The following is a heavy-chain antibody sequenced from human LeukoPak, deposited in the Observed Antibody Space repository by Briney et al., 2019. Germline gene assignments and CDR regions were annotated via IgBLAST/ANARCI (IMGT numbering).Heavy chain of an antibody. CDR3: PKDRVWEVAATHYYYGLDV. V-gene: IGHV3-30*18. Sequence: GGSLRLSCAAAGFSFSSYGMHWVRQAPGKGLEWLVLVSYDGSNKYYAASVKGRFTISRDNYKNTLYLQMNSLRAEDTAVYYCPKDRVWEVAATHYYYGLDVWGQGTMVTVAS. J-gene: IGHJ6*02. CDR2: VSYDGSNK. CDR1: GFSFSSYG. D-gene: IGHD2-15*01.